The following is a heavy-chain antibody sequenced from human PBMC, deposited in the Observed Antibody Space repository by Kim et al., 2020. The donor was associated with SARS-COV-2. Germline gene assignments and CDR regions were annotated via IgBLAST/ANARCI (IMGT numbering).Heavy chain of an antibody. J-gene: IGHJ4*01. D-gene: IGHD3-16*02. CDR2: IIPNIGTP. V-gene: IGHV7-4-1*02. Sequence: ASVKVSCKASGYTFTKDAIKWVRQAPGQGLEWMGWIIPNIGTPTYAQGFKGRVAISVDKSASTAYMQISSLGPEDTAVYYCARVYWGGYRYLYY. CDR3: ARVYWGGYRYLYY. CDR1: GYTFTKDA.